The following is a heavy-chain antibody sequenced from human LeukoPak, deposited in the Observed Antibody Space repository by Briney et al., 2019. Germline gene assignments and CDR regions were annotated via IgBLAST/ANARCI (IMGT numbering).Heavy chain of an antibody. V-gene: IGHV1-69*06. J-gene: IGHJ4*02. CDR3: ARDRRNYYGSGSYYNLDY. CDR1: GGTFSSYA. Sequence: ASVPVSCKASGGTFSSYAISWVRQAPGQGLEWMGGIIPIFGTANYAQKFQGRVTITADKSTSTAYMELSSLRSEDTAVYYCARDRRNYYGSGSYYNLDYWGQGTLVTVSS. CDR2: IIPIFGTA. D-gene: IGHD3-10*01.